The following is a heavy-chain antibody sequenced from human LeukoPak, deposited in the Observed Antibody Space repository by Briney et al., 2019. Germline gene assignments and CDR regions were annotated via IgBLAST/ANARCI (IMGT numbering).Heavy chain of an antibody. J-gene: IGHJ4*02. V-gene: IGHV3-33*06. CDR3: ANNFDY. Sequence: GRSLRLSCAASGFTFSNYGMHWVRQAPGKGLEWVAVIWHEGSNKYYADSVKGRFTISRDNSKNTLYLQVNSLRAEDTAVYYCANNFDYWGQGTLVTVSS. CDR1: GFTFSNYG. CDR2: IWHEGSNK.